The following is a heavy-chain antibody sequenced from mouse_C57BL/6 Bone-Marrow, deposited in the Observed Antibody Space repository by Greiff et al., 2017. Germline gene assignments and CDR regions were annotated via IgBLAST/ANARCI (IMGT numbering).Heavy chain of an antibody. V-gene: IGHV1-4*01. J-gene: IGHJ1*03. CDR1: GYTFTSYT. CDR2: INPSSGYT. Sequence: VQLVESGAELARPGASVKMSCKASGYTFTSYTMHWVKQRPGQGLEWIGYINPSSGYTKYNQKFKDKATLTADKSSSTAYMQLSSLTSEDSAVYYCARQQVFDVGGTGTTVTVSS. CDR3: ARQQVFDV.